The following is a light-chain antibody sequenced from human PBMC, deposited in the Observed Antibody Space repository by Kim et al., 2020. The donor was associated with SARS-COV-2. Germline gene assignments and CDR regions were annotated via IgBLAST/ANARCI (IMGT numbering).Light chain of an antibody. Sequence: SYELTQPPSVSVSPGQTASITCSGDKLGDKYACWYQQKPGQSPVLVIYQDSKRPSGIPERFSGSNSGNTATLTISGTQAREEADYYCQAWDSSTGVFGGG. V-gene: IGLV3-1*01. J-gene: IGLJ2*01. CDR1: KLGDKY. CDR3: QAWDSSTGV. CDR2: QDS.